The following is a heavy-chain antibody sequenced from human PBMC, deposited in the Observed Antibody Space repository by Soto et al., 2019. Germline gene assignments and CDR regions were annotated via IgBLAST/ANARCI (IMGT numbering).Heavy chain of an antibody. CDR1: GYVFTGYY. J-gene: IGHJ5*02. V-gene: IGHV1-2*04. CDR2: INPISGDT. D-gene: IGHD6-13*01. CDR3: ARDYGAAAGTSLNWFDP. Sequence: QVQLVQSGAEVKKPGASVKVSCKSSGYVFTGYYMHWVRQAPGQGLEWLGWINPISGDTKYAQKFKGWVTMTRETYSNTVYMEMTRLRSDDTAVYYCARDYGAAAGTSLNWFDPWGQGTLVTVSS.